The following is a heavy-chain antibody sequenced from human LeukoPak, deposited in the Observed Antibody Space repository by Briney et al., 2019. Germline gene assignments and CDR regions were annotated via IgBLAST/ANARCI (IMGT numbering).Heavy chain of an antibody. Sequence: GGSLRLSCKASGFTFSNYPMHWVRQAPGKGLEWVAVIWYDGSNKYYADSVKGRFAISRDNSKNTLYLQMNSLRAEDTAVYYCARDALHIVVVPAAMYGMDVWGQGTTVTVSS. D-gene: IGHD2-2*01. CDR1: GFTFSNYP. J-gene: IGHJ6*02. CDR3: ARDALHIVVVPAAMYGMDV. V-gene: IGHV3-33*08. CDR2: IWYDGSNK.